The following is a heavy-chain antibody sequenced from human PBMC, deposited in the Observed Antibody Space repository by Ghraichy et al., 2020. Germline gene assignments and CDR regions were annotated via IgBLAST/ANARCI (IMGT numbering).Heavy chain of an antibody. Sequence: LSLTCAASGFTFDDYAMHWVRHAPGKGLEWVSLISGDGGSTYYADSVKGRFTISRDNSKNSLYLQMNSLRTEDTALYYCAKVSRDGYNWRSPDYWYFDLWGRGTVVTVSS. CDR2: ISGDGGST. CDR3: AKVSRDGYNWRSPDYWYFDL. CDR1: GFTFDDYA. V-gene: IGHV3-43*02. D-gene: IGHD5-24*01. J-gene: IGHJ2*01.